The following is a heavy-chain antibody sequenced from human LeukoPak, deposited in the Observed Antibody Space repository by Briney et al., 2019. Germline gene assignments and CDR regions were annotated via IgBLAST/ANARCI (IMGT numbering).Heavy chain of an antibody. CDR2: IYIGGST. CDR1: GFTVSSNY. V-gene: IGHV3-53*01. J-gene: IGHJ4*02. D-gene: IGHD2-2*02. CDR3: ARLGFVVPAVIFDY. Sequence: PGGSLRLSCAASGFTVSSNYMSWVRQAPRKGLEWVSVIYIGGSTCYADSVKGRFTISRDISKNTLYLQMNSLRAEDTAMYYCARLGFVVPAVIFDYWGQGTLVTVSS.